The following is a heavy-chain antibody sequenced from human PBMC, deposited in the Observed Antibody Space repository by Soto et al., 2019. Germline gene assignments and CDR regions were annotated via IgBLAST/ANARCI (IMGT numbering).Heavy chain of an antibody. CDR1: GFTFSSYW. CDR3: ASDILTGSLFDY. V-gene: IGHV3-7*03. Sequence: GGALRLFCAASGFTFSSYWMSWVRQAPGKGLEWVANIKQDGSEKYYVDSVKGRFTISRDNAKNSLYLQMNSLRAEDTAVYYCASDILTGSLFDYWGQGTLVTVSS. CDR2: IKQDGSEK. J-gene: IGHJ4*02. D-gene: IGHD3-9*01.